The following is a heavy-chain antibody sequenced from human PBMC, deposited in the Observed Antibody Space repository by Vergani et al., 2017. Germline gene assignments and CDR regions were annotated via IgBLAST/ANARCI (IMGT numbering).Heavy chain of an antibody. CDR2: IKQDGSEK. CDR1: GFMFSNYW. Sequence: EVQLVESGGGLVQPGGSLRLSCAASGFMFSNYWMNWVRQAPGKGLEWVANIKQDGSEKYYVDSVRGRVTISRDNAKNSLYLQMNSLRAEDTAVYHCARPSAHGDYDALDIWGQGTMVTVSS. J-gene: IGHJ3*02. CDR3: ARPSAHGDYDALDI. D-gene: IGHD4-17*01. V-gene: IGHV3-7*01.